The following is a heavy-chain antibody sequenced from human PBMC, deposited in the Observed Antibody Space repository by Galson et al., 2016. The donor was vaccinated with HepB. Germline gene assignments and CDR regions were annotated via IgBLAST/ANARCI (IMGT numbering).Heavy chain of an antibody. CDR2: IYFTGGT. CDR3: ARGNEYSSPFYYYYAMDV. D-gene: IGHD6-6*01. CDR1: GGSISSYY. J-gene: IGHJ6*02. V-gene: IGHV4-59*01. Sequence: SETLSLTCSIFGGSISSYYWTWMRQPPGKGLEWIGNIYFTGGTNYNPSLKSRVTISLDTSRNQFSLKLTSVTAADSALYYCARGNEYSSPFYYYYAMDVGGQGTTVTVSS.